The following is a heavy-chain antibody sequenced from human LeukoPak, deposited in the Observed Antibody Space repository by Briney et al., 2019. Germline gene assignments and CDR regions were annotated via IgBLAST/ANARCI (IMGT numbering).Heavy chain of an antibody. CDR1: GGSISNYY. V-gene: IGHV4-4*07. J-gene: IGHJ3*02. CDR2: IYTSGST. Sequence: SETLSLTCTVSGGSISNYYWTWIRQPAGKGLEWIGRIYTSGSTNYNPSLKSRVTISVDTSKNQFSLKLSSVTAADTAVYYCARHDSSGPYNAFDIWGQGTMVTVSS. CDR3: ARHDSSGPYNAFDI. D-gene: IGHD3-22*01.